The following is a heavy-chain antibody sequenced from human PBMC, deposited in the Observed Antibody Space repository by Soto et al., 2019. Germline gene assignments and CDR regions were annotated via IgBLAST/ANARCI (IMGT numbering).Heavy chain of an antibody. CDR2: ISYDGSNK. V-gene: IGHV3-30-3*01. CDR3: ARGGYDFWSGYYSVDY. D-gene: IGHD3-3*01. J-gene: IGHJ4*02. CDR1: GFTFSSYA. Sequence: PGGSLRLSCAASGFTFSSYAMHWVRQAPGKGLEWVAVISYDGSNKYYADSVKGRFTISRDNSKNTLYLQMNSLRAEDTAVYYCARGGYDFWSGYYSVDYWGQGTLVTVSS.